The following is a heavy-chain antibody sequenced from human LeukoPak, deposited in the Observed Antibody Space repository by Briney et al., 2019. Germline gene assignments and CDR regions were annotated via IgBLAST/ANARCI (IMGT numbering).Heavy chain of an antibody. CDR3: AKDRGGITMVRGVIMDFDY. CDR2: ISGSGGST. D-gene: IGHD3-10*01. CDR1: GFTFSSYA. Sequence: GGSLRLSCAASGFTFSSYAMSWVRQAPGKGLEWVSAISGSGGSTYYADSVKGRFTISRDNSKNTLYLQMNSLRAEDTAVYYCAKDRGGITMVRGVIMDFDYWGQGTLVAVSS. J-gene: IGHJ4*02. V-gene: IGHV3-23*01.